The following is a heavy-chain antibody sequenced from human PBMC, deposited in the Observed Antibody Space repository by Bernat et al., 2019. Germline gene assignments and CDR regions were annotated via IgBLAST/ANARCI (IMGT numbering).Heavy chain of an antibody. CDR2: IRSKANSYAT. J-gene: IGHJ4*02. V-gene: IGHV3-73*01. D-gene: IGHD3-16*01. Sequence: EVQLVESGGGLVQPGGSLKLSFAASGFTFSGSAMHWVRQASGKGLEWVGRIRSKANSYATAYAASVKGRFTISRDDSKNTAYLQMNSLKTEDTAVYYCTGGSLYYFDYWGQGTLVTVSS. CDR3: TGGSLYYFDY. CDR1: GFTFSGSA.